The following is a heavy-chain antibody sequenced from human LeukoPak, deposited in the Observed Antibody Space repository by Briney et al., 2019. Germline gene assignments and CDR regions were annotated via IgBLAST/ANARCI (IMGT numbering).Heavy chain of an antibody. J-gene: IGHJ3*02. V-gene: IGHV3-48*03. Sequence: GGSLRLSCAASGFTFSSYEMNWVRQAPGKGLEWVSYTSSSGSTIYYADSVKGRFTISRDNAKNSLYLQMNSLRAEDTAVYYCARGGGITMIVVVITPPAAFDIWGQGTMVNVSS. D-gene: IGHD3-22*01. CDR1: GFTFSSYE. CDR2: TSSSGSTI. CDR3: ARGGGITMIVVVITPPAAFDI.